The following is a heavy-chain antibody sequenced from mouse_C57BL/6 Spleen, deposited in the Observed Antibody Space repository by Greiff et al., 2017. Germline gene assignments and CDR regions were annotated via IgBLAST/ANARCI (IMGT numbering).Heavy chain of an antibody. J-gene: IGHJ4*01. D-gene: IGHD1-1*01. CDR2: IHPNSGST. Sequence: QVQLQQPGAELVKPGASVKLSCKASGYTFTSYWMHWVKQRPGQGLEWIGMIHPNSGSTNYNEKFKSKATLTVDKSSSTAYMQLSSLTSEDSAVYYCARRGIYCDGSSPCYAMDYWGQGTSVTVSA. CDR1: GYTFTSYW. CDR3: ARRGIYCDGSSPCYAMDY. V-gene: IGHV1-64*01.